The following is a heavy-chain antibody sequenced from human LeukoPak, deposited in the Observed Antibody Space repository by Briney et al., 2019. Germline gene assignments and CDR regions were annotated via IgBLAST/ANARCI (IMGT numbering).Heavy chain of an antibody. CDR3: ARELDYGDYWGYYYYGMDV. CDR2: IYYSGST. CDR1: GGSISSSSYY. V-gene: IGHV4-39*07. Sequence: SETLSLTCTVSGGSISSSSYYWGWIRQPPGKGLEWIGSIYYSGSTYYNPSLKSRVTISVDTSKNQFSLKLSSVTAADTAVYYCARELDYGDYWGYYYYGMDVWGQGNTVTVSS. D-gene: IGHD4-17*01. J-gene: IGHJ6*02.